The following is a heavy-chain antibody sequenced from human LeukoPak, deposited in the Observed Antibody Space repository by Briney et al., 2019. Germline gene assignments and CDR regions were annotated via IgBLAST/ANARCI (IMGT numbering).Heavy chain of an antibody. D-gene: IGHD6-13*01. CDR1: GFTFSSYG. CDR3: AKDLEQQLVLDWFDP. J-gene: IGHJ5*02. CDR2: IRYDGSNK. Sequence: GGSLRLSCAASGFTFSSYGMHWVRQAPSKGLEWVAFIRYDGSNKYYADSVKGRFTISRDNSKNTLYLQMNSLRAEDTAVYYCAKDLEQQLVLDWFDPWGQGTLVTVSS. V-gene: IGHV3-30*02.